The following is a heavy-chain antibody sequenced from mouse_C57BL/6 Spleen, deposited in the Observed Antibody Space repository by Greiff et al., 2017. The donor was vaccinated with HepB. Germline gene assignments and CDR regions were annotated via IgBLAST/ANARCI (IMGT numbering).Heavy chain of an antibody. CDR1: GYTFTSYW. J-gene: IGHJ4*01. V-gene: IGHV1-7*01. CDR2: INPSSGYT. Sequence: VQLQQSGAELAKPGASVKLSCTASGYTFTSYWMHWVKQRPGQGLEWIGYINPSSGYTKYNQKFKDQATLTADKSSSTAYMQLSSLTYEDSAVYYCARYGIYYYGSSPWDYWGQGTSVTVSS. CDR3: ARYGIYYYGSSPWDY. D-gene: IGHD1-1*01.